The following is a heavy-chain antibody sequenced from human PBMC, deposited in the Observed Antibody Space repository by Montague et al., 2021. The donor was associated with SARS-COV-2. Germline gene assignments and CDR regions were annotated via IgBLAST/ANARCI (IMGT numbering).Heavy chain of an antibody. V-gene: IGHV4-59*01. CDR1: VSWNSGAD. CDR2: ICFNRST. J-gene: IGHJ4*02. CDR3: ARGFDY. Sequence: SETLSLTCSRPVSWNSGADWKSTRLNPSHQMNWYAFICFNRSTNYNPSLKSRVTISVDTSKNQFSLKLSSVTAADTAVYYCARGFDYWGQGTLVTVSS.